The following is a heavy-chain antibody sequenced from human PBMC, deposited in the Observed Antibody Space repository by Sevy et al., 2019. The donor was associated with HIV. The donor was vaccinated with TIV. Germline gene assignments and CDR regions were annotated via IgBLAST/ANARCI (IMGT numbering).Heavy chain of an antibody. CDR3: LRSGGAYDAGLDP. CDR1: GFTFSSYE. J-gene: IGHJ5*02. D-gene: IGHD3-22*01. CDR2: ISTSGKST. V-gene: IGHV3-48*03. Sequence: GGSLRLSCVASGFTFSSYEMNWVRQAPGKGLEWVSKISTSGKSTFYADSVEGRVTISRDNTKNSVFLETNNLRVEDTAVYYCLRSGGAYDAGLDPWGQGTLVTVSS.